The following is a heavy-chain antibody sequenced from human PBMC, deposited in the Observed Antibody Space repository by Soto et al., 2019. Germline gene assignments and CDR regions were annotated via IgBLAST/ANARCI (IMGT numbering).Heavy chain of an antibody. V-gene: IGHV3-30-3*01. D-gene: IGHD4-17*01. CDR3: ARDRVTTYSTNWFDT. CDR2: ISYDGSNK. Sequence: QVQLVESGGGVVQPGRSLRLSCAASGFTFSSYAMHWVRQAPGKGLEWVAVISYDGSNKYYADSVKGRFTISRDNSKNTLYLQMNSLRAEDTAVYYCARDRVTTYSTNWFDTWGQGTLVTVSS. J-gene: IGHJ5*02. CDR1: GFTFSSYA.